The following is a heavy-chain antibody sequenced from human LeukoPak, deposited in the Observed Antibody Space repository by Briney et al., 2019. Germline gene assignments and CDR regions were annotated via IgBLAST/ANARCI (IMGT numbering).Heavy chain of an antibody. CDR2: ISYDGSNK. J-gene: IGHJ5*02. Sequence: GRSRRLSCAASGFTFGSSAMHWVRQAPGKGLEWVAVISYDGSNKYYADSVKGRFTISRDNSKNTLYLQMNSLRAEDTAVYYCARDQTAYIVVVPAANILFDGWGQGSLVTVSS. CDR1: GFTFGSSA. V-gene: IGHV3-30-3*01. CDR3: ARDQTAYIVVVPAANILFDG. D-gene: IGHD2-2*01.